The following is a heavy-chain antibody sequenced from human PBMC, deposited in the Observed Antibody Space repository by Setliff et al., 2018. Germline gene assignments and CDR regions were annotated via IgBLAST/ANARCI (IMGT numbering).Heavy chain of an antibody. J-gene: IGHJ4*01. CDR2: IYNSGYT. CDR3: ASGLEFDY. CDR1: GYTLTKYY. D-gene: IGHD1-1*01. Sequence: SCKASGYTLTKYYMHWVRQAPGQGLEWIGGIYNSGYTHYKPSLKSRATISVDTSKSQFSLNLSNVTAADTAVYYCASGLEFDYWGPGSLVTVSS. V-gene: IGHV4-38-2*02.